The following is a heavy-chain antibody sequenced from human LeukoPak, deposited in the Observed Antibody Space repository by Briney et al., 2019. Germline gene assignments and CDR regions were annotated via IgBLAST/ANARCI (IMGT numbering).Heavy chain of an antibody. D-gene: IGHD6-13*01. CDR1: GYTFTNFY. Sequence: ASVKVSCKASGYTFTNFYTHWVRQAPGQGLEWMGWINPDSGDSNSTQHFQGRVTMTRDTSISTAYMGLSGLRSDDTAVYYCARGTSNWSTRFPSWGQGTLVTVSS. CDR3: ARGTSNWSTRFPS. J-gene: IGHJ5*02. CDR2: INPDSGDS. V-gene: IGHV1-2*02.